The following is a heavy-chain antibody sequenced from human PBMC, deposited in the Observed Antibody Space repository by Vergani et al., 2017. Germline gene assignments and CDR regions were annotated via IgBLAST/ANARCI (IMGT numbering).Heavy chain of an antibody. Sequence: QVQLVQSGAEVKKPGASVKVSCKASGYTFTSYGISWVRQAPGQGLEWMGWISAYNGNTNYAQKLQGRVTMTTDTSTSTAYMEMRSLRSDDTAVYYCVRAPSRWDSDSVRAPDYWGQGTLVTVYS. V-gene: IGHV1-18*04. D-gene: IGHD2-21*02. J-gene: IGHJ4*02. CDR3: VRAPSRWDSDSVRAPDY. CDR1: GYTFTSYG. CDR2: ISAYNGNT.